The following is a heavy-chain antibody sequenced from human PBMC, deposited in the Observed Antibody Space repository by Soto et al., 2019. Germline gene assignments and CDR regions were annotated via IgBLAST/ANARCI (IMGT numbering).Heavy chain of an antibody. Sequence: PXGSLRLACAASGFTFSSYAMSWVRQAPGKGLEWVSAISGSGGSTYYADSVKGRFTISRDNSKNTLYLQMNSLRAEDTAVYYCAKDPDYDFWSGYIFDYWGQGTMVTV. V-gene: IGHV3-23*01. CDR2: ISGSGGST. CDR3: AKDPDYDFWSGYIFDY. J-gene: IGHJ4*02. CDR1: GFTFSSYA. D-gene: IGHD3-3*01.